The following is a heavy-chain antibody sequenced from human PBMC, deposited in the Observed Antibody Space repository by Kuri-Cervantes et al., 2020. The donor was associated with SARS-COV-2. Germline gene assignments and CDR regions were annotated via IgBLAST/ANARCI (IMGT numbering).Heavy chain of an antibody. Sequence: ASVKVSCKASGCTITNYAMNWLRQVPGQRPEWMGSISVGRQSTKYSQKFQGRITITRDTSASTVYMELSSLTSADTAIYYCARGIVVTFDYWGQGTLVTVSS. D-gene: IGHD3-22*01. CDR3: ARGIVVTFDY. CDR1: GCTITNYA. V-gene: IGHV1-3*01. J-gene: IGHJ4*02. CDR2: ISVGRQST.